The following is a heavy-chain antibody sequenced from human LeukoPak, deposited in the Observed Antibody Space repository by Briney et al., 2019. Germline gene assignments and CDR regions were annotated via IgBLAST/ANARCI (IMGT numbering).Heavy chain of an antibody. J-gene: IGHJ4*02. CDR2: ITASSTAI. CDR1: GFTFNTYT. CDR3: AKLISIATIFGVVLPFDY. V-gene: IGHV3-23*01. Sequence: GGSLRLSCAASGFTFNTYTMNWVRQAPGKGLEWVSSITASSTAIYSADSVKGRFTISRDNSKNTLYLQMNSLRAEDTAVYYCAKLISIATIFGVVLPFDYWGQGTLVTVSS. D-gene: IGHD3-3*01.